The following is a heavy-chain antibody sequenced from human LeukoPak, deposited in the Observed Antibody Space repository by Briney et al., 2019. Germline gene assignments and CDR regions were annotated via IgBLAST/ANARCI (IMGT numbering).Heavy chain of an antibody. CDR1: GGSISSGDYY. Sequence: PSETRSLTCTVSGGSISSGDYYWSWIRQPPGKGLEWIGYIYYSGSTYYNPSLKSRVTISVDTSKNQFSLKLSSVTAADTAVYYCARGGVDIVATILFDYWGQGTLVTVSS. CDR3: ARGGVDIVATILFDY. J-gene: IGHJ4*02. CDR2: IYYSGST. D-gene: IGHD5-12*01. V-gene: IGHV4-30-4*01.